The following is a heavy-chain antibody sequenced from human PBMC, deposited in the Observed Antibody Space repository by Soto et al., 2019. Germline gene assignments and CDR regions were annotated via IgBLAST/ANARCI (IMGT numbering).Heavy chain of an antibody. V-gene: IGHV3-33*03. CDR1: GFTFGDHA. CDR3: AKYTDYGSGTYSGAFDL. D-gene: IGHD3-10*01. Sequence: PGGSLRLSCAASGFTFGDHAMHWVRQAPGKGLEWVSLIWYDGSQKHYAYSVKGRFTISRDDPKRTVYLQMDSLRVEDTAVYYCAKYTDYGSGTYSGAFDLWGQGTMVTVSS. CDR2: IWYDGSQK. J-gene: IGHJ3*01.